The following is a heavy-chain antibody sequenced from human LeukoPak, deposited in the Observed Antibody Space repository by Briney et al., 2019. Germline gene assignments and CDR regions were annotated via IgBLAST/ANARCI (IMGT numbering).Heavy chain of an antibody. CDR3: ARASGWLVLYYFDY. J-gene: IGHJ4*02. CDR1: GYTFTSYA. CDR2: ISAYNGNT. D-gene: IGHD6-19*01. Sequence: ASVKVSCKASGYTFTSYAMHWVRQAPGQRLEWMGWISAYNGNTNYAQKLQGRVTMTTDTSTSTAYMELRSLRSDDTAVYYCARASGWLVLYYFDYWGQGTLVTVSS. V-gene: IGHV1-18*01.